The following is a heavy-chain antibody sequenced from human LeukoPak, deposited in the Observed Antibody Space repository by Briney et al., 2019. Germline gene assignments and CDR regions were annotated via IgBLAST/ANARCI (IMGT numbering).Heavy chain of an antibody. Sequence: SETLSLTCTVSGGSISSYYWTWIRQPPGKGLEWIGYISYSGTTNYNPSLKSRVTISVDTSKNQFSLKLSSVTAADTAVYYCARQQRYQLLRGAFDIWGQGTMVTVSS. D-gene: IGHD2-2*01. CDR2: ISYSGTT. V-gene: IGHV4-59*01. CDR3: ARQQRYQLLRGAFDI. CDR1: GGSISSYY. J-gene: IGHJ3*02.